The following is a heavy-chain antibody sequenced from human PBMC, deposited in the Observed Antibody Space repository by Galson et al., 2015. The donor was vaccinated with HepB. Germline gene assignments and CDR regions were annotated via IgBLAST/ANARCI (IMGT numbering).Heavy chain of an antibody. V-gene: IGHV3-21*01. J-gene: IGHJ4*02. Sequence: SLRLSCAASGFTFSSYSMNWVRQAPGKGLEWVSSISSSSSYIYYADSVKGRFTISRDNAKNSLYLQMNSLRVEDTAVYYCARDSGYSYGLFDYWGQGTLVTVSS. CDR1: GFTFSSYS. CDR2: ISSSSSYI. D-gene: IGHD5-18*01. CDR3: ARDSGYSYGLFDY.